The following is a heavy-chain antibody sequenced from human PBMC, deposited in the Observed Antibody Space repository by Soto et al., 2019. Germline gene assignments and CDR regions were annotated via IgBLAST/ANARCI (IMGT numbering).Heavy chain of an antibody. D-gene: IGHD1-1*01. J-gene: IGHJ6*03. CDR2: IYSGGST. V-gene: IGHV3-53*01. CDR1: GFTVSSNY. Sequence: GGSLRLSCAASGFTVSSNYMSWVRQAPGKGLEWVSVIYSGGSTYYADSVKGRFTISRDNSKNTLYLQMNSLRAEDTAVYYCAREEYDSYYYYMDVWGKGTTVTVSS. CDR3: AREEYDSYYYYMDV.